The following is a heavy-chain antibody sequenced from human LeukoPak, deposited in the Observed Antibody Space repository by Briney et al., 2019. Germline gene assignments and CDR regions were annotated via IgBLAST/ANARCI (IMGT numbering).Heavy chain of an antibody. J-gene: IGHJ4*02. Sequence: GGSLRLSCIVSGFTLSSYEMTWFRQAPGKGLEWVSSIGYSGSDTHYADSVKGRFTVSRDNSKNTLYLQLNSLRAEDTAVYYCARAKDYDSNDYWGQGTLVTVSS. CDR1: GFTLSSYE. D-gene: IGHD3-22*01. CDR3: ARAKDYDSNDY. CDR2: IGYSGSDT. V-gene: IGHV3-23*01.